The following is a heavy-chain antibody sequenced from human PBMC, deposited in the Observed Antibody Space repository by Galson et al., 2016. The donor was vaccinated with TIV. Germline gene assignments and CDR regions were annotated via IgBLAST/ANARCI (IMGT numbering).Heavy chain of an antibody. CDR1: GYTFTDYF. Sequence: SVKVSCKAAGYTFTDYFIHWVRQAPGQGLEWMGWINAKTGGTDYAQKFQGRVTLTRDTTISTVYMDVSGLTYDDTAVYYCARGYGSDPDYWGQGTLVTVSS. V-gene: IGHV1-2*02. J-gene: IGHJ4*02. D-gene: IGHD3-10*01. CDR3: ARGYGSDPDY. CDR2: INAKTGGT.